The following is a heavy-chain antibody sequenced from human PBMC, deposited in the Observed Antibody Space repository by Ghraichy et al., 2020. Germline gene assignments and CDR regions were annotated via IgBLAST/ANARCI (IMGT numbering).Heavy chain of an antibody. CDR2: IHGGGGST. Sequence: GSLRLSCAASGFTFSSYAMSWVRQAPGKGLEWISAIHGGGGSTFYADSVKGRFTISRDNSKNTLYMQMNSLRVEDTAVYYCAKEIVGAGNHDYWGQGTLVTVSS. CDR3: AKEIVGAGNHDY. CDR1: GFTFSSYA. V-gene: IGHV3-23*01. J-gene: IGHJ4*02. D-gene: IGHD6-13*01.